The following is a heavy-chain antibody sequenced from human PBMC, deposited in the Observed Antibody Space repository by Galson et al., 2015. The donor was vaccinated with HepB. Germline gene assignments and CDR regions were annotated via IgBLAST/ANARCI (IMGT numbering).Heavy chain of an antibody. V-gene: IGHV1-24*01. D-gene: IGHD3-10*01. Sequence: SVKVSCKVSGYTLTELSMHWVRQAPGKGLEWMGGFDPEDGETIYAQKFQGRVTMTEDTSTDTAYMELSSLRSEDTAVYYCATHLYGSGSYYIRRPGEAFDIWGQGTMVTVSS. CDR1: GYTLTELS. CDR3: ATHLYGSGSYYIRRPGEAFDI. J-gene: IGHJ3*02. CDR2: FDPEDGET.